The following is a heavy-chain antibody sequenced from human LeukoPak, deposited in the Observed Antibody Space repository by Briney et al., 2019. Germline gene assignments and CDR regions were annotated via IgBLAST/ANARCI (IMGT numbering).Heavy chain of an antibody. CDR1: GFTFGSYG. J-gene: IGHJ4*02. Sequence: GGTLRLSCAASGFTFGSYGMSWVRQAPGKGLEWVSFISHSGDRTYNADPEERLFIISRDNPRDTLYLERNILSDENTAGYYCAIMHGYYDGSGYWVQWGQGTLVTVSS. D-gene: IGHD3-22*01. CDR2: ISHSGDRT. V-gene: IGHV3-23*01. CDR3: AIMHGYYDGSGYWVQ.